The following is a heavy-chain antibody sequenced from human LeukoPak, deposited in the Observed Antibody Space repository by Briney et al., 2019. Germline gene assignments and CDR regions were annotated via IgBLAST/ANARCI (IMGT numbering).Heavy chain of an antibody. CDR3: AREENMGTFDY. Sequence: GGSLRLSCVASGFIFSSYWMGWVRQAPGKGLEWVTYIKQDESEKYYVDSVKGRFTTSRDNAKNSLYLQMNSLRAEDTAVYYCAREENMGTFDYWGQGTLVTVSS. V-gene: IGHV3-7*01. J-gene: IGHJ4*02. D-gene: IGHD1-1*01. CDR2: IKQDESEK. CDR1: GFIFSSYW.